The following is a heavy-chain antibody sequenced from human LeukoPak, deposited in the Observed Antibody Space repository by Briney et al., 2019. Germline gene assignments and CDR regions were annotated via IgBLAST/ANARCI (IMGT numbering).Heavy chain of an antibody. CDR3: AKDNQRGGFQH. CDR2: ISGDGATT. CDR1: GFTFSSYG. D-gene: IGHD3-16*01. V-gene: IGHV3-43*02. J-gene: IGHJ1*01. Sequence: GGSLRLSCEASGFTFSSYGIHWVRQAPGKGLEWVSLISGDGATTYYADSVKGRFNISRDNSKSSLYLQMNSLRSEDSALYYCAKDNQRGGFQHWGQGTLVTVSS.